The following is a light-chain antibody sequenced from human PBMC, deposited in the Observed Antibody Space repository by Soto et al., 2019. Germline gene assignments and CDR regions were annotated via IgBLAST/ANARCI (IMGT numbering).Light chain of an antibody. CDR1: QGIGND. CDR3: LQEHNYPLT. Sequence: AIQMAQSPSSLSASVGDRVTITCRASQGIGNDVGWYQQKPGKAPKLLLYAATTLQRGVPSRFSSTRSGTDFTLPISSLQPEDFATYYCLQEHNYPLTFGGGTKVEIK. V-gene: IGKV1-6*02. CDR2: AAT. J-gene: IGKJ4*01.